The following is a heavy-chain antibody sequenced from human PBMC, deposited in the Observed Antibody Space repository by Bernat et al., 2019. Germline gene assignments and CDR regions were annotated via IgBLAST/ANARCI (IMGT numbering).Heavy chain of an antibody. CDR2: IAGSGSPI. J-gene: IGHJ5*02. CDR3: AIGWFDT. V-gene: IGHV3-48*03. Sequence: EVQLVESGGALVQPGGSLRLSCVTSGFTFSTYEMNWVRRAPGKGLEFVSYIAGSGSPIYYADSVKGRFTISRDDARDSLYLQMNSLAAEDTAVYYCAIGWFDTWGQGTLVTVSS. CDR1: GFTFSTYE.